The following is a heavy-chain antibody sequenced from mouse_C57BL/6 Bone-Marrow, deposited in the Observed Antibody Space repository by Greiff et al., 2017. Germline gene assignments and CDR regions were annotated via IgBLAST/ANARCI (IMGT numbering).Heavy chain of an antibody. CDR2: ISDGGSYT. D-gene: IGHD1-1*01. J-gene: IGHJ4*01. CDR3: ARGTTVVDYYAMDY. Sequence: EVQGVESGGGLVKPGGSLKLSCAASGFTFSSYAMSWVRQTPEKRLEWVATISDGGSYTYYPDNVKGRFTISRDNAKNNLYLQMSHLKSEDTAMYDCARGTTVVDYYAMDYWGQGTSVTVSS. CDR1: GFTFSSYA. V-gene: IGHV5-4*01.